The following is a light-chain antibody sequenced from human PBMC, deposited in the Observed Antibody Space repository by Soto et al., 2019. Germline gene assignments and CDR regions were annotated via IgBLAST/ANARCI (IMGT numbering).Light chain of an antibody. CDR2: GAS. Sequence: EIVLTQSPGTLSLSPGERATLSCRASESVSSSYLAWYKQKPGQAPRLLIYGASGRATGIPDRFSGSGSGTDSTLTISGLEPEDFEMDEGQQFQSSLRTFGQGTKVDI. CDR3: QQFQSSLRT. V-gene: IGKV3-20*01. J-gene: IGKJ1*01. CDR1: ESVSSSY.